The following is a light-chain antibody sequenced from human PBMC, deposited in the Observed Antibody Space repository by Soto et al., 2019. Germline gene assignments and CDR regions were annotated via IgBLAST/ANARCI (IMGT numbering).Light chain of an antibody. J-gene: IGKJ2*01. CDR2: KAS. V-gene: IGKV1-5*03. CDR3: QQYNGYPVT. CDR1: QSISSW. Sequence: DIQMTQSPSTLSASVGDRVTITCRASQSISSWLAWYQQKPGKAPKLLIYKASSLESGVPSRFSGSGSGTDFTLTISSLQPADFATYYCQQYNGYPVTFGQGTKLEIK.